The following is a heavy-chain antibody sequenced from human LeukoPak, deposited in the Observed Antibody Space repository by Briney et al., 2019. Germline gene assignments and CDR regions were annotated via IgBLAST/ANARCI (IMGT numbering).Heavy chain of an antibody. J-gene: IGHJ3*02. D-gene: IGHD3-3*01. V-gene: IGHV4-59*01. CDR3: AGGVFTYYDFWSGSNDAFDT. CDR1: GGSISDYH. Sequence: SETLSLTCTVSGGSISDYHWSWIRQPPGKGLEYIGYIYNSGRTFYNPSLRSRVTISADTSKKQFSLKLTSVTAADTAVYYCAGGVFTYYDFWSGSNDAFDTWGRGTMVTVSS. CDR2: IYNSGRT.